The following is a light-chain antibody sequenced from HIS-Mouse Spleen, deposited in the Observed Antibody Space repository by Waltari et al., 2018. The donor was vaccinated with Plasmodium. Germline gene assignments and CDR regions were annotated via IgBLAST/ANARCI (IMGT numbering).Light chain of an antibody. CDR1: QSVRSN. J-gene: IGKJ3*01. V-gene: IGKV3-15*01. CDR3: QQYNNWSFT. Sequence: EIVMTQSPATLSVSPGERATLPCRASQSVRSNLACYQQKPGQAPRLLIYGASTRATGIPARFSGSGSGTEFTLTISSLQSEDFAVYYCQQYNNWSFTFGPGTKVDIK. CDR2: GAS.